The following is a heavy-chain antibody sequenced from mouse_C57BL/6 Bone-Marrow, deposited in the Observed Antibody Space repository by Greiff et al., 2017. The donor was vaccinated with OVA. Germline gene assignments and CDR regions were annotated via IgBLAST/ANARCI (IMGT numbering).Heavy chain of an antibody. J-gene: IGHJ1*03. D-gene: IGHD2-4*01. Sequence: QVQLQQPGAELVKPGASVKLSCKASGYTFTSYWMHWVKQRPGQGLEWIGMIHPTSGSTNYNEKVKSKATLTVDKSSSPAYMQLSSLTSEDSAVYYCANDYEWYFDVWGTGTTVTVSS. CDR2: IHPTSGST. CDR3: ANDYEWYFDV. V-gene: IGHV1-64*01. CDR1: GYTFTSYW.